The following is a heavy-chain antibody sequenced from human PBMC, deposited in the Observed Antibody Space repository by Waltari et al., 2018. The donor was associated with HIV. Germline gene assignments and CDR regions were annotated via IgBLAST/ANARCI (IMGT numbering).Heavy chain of an antibody. Sequence: QVQLVASGGGMVQPGRSLRLSCGASGFSFSSHGMHWLRQAPGKGLEWVAVLSYDGSDKYYADSVRGRFTISRDNSKNTLYLQMNNLRAEDTAVYFCARRGVLTYYYTMDVWGQGTTVTVSS. CDR1: GFSFSSHG. V-gene: IGHV3-33*05. CDR3: ARRGVLTYYYTMDV. CDR2: LSYDGSDK. J-gene: IGHJ6*02. D-gene: IGHD3-10*01.